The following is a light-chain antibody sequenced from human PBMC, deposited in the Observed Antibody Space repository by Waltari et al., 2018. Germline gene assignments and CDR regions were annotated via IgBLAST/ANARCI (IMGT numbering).Light chain of an antibody. Sequence: EIVLTQSPVTLSLSPGERATPSYRASQSVSRYLAWYQQKPGQAPRLLIYDTFSRASGIPARFSGSGSGTDFTLTISSLEPEDFAVYYCLHRSNWPPLFTFGPGTKVDIK. V-gene: IGKV3-11*01. CDR1: QSVSRY. CDR2: DTF. J-gene: IGKJ3*01. CDR3: LHRSNWPPLFT.